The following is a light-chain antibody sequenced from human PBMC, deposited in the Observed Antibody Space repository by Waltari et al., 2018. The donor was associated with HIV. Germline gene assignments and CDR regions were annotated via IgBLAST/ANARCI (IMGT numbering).Light chain of an antibody. CDR3: EAWDSTTRV. CDR2: ADT. CDR1: KLGEKY. J-gene: IGLJ3*02. Sequence: SYEVTQPPSLSVSPGQTASITCSGDKLGEKYAWWYQQKPGQSPILVIYADTKRPPGIPDRFSAANSGNTATLTITGTQAMDEADYYCEAWDSTTRVFGGGTKLTVL. V-gene: IGLV3-1*01.